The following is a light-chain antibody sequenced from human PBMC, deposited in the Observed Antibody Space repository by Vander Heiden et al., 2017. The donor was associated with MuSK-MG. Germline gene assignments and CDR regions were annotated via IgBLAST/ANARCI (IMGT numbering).Light chain of an antibody. Sequence: DIQMTQSPSSLSASVGDRVTITCQASQGISKYVNWYQQKPGKAPKLLIYDTSNLETGVPSRFSGSGSGTDFTFTISSLQAEDIATYYCQQYDNLPLTFGGGTKVEIK. CDR3: QQYDNLPLT. V-gene: IGKV1-33*01. CDR1: QGISKY. CDR2: DTS. J-gene: IGKJ4*01.